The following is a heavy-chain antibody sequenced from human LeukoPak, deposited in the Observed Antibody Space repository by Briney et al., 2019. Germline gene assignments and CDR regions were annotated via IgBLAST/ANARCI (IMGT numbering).Heavy chain of an antibody. CDR2: IDPGDTDT. V-gene: IGHV5-51*01. D-gene: IGHD1-1*01. Sequence: GESLKIFCQASGYSFTRNWIGWVRQMPGKGLEWMAIIDPGDTDTTKYSPSFEGHVTISVDTSVNTAYLHWSSLRASDTALYYCARHRGWNDDDAFDIWGQGTMVTVSS. J-gene: IGHJ3*02. CDR1: GYSFTRNW. CDR3: ARHRGWNDDDAFDI.